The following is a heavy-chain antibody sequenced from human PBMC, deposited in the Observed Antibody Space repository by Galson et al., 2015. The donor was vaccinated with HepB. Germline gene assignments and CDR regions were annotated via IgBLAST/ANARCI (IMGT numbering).Heavy chain of an antibody. V-gene: IGHV4-4*02. Sequence: VTRSLTRAVAGGSIRHSNWWTWVRQSPGKGLEWIGGSYHGGDSNYNPSLRSRVTMSVDKSKNQFSLKLTSVTAADTAMYYCARAQYCSSTTCYSAKYYFDYWGQAILVTVSS. J-gene: IGHJ4*02. D-gene: IGHD2-2*02. CDR1: GGSIRHSNW. CDR3: ARAQYCSSTTCYSAKYYFDY. CDR2: SYHGGDS.